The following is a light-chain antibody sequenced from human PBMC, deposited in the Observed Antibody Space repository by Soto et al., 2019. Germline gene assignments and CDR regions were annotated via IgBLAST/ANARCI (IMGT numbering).Light chain of an antibody. CDR3: QQYNNWHRT. J-gene: IGKJ1*01. CDR1: QSVSSN. CDR2: GAS. V-gene: IGKV3-15*01. Sequence: EIVMTQSPATLSVSPGERATLSCRASQSVSSNLAWYQQKPGQAPRLLIYGASTRATGIPARFSGSGSGTECTLAISSLQSEDFAVDYCQQYNNWHRTFGQGTKVDI.